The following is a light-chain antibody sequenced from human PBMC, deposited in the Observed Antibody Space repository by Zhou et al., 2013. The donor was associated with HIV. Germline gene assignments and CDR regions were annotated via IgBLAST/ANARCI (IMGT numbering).Light chain of an antibody. J-gene: IGLJ1*01. CDR3: SSYTSSNNYV. V-gene: IGLV2-14*03. CDR1: SSDVGGYSY. CDR2: MS. Sequence: QSALTQPASVSGSPGQSIAISCTGTSSDVGGYSYVSWYQQHPGKAPKLHDLLMSISGPQGRSDRFSGSKSGNTASLTISGLQAEDEADYYCSSYTSSNNYVFGTGTKVTVL.